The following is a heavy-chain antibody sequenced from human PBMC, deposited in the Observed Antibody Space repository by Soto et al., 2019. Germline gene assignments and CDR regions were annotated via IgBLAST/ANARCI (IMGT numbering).Heavy chain of an antibody. CDR1: GFTFSSFS. J-gene: IGHJ6*03. D-gene: IGHD1-1*01. Sequence: GGSLRLSCAASGFTFSSFSMHWVRQAPGRGLEFVSAISSSGSHTYYGNSVKGRFTISRDNSKNILYLQMGSLRRDDTAVYYCARRRGWNNYYHYFMDVWGKGTTVTVSS. V-gene: IGHV3-64*01. CDR2: ISSSGSHT. CDR3: ARRRGWNNYYHYFMDV.